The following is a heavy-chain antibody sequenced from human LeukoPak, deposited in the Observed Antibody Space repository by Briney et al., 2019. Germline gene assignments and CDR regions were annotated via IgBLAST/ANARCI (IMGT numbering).Heavy chain of an antibody. CDR1: VGSICSYN. D-gene: IGHD6-19*01. J-gene: IGHJ4*02. Sequence: SETLSPTCTVSVGSICSYNTSSIRQPPGKGLEWIGYIYYSGSTNYNPSLKSRVTISVDTSKNQFSLKLSSVTAADTAVYYCARNPHGYSSGWPVENWGQGTLVTVSS. V-gene: IGHV4-59*01. CDR3: ARNPHGYSSGWPVEN. CDR2: IYYSGST.